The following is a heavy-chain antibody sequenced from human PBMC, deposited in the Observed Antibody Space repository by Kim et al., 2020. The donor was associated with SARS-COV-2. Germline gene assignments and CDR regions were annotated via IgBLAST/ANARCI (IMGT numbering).Heavy chain of an antibody. J-gene: IGHJ6*02. D-gene: IGHD4-4*01. Sequence: DSVKGRFTISRDNSKNTLYLQMNSLRAEDTAVYYCAREEVTTGKAYGMDVWGQGTTVTVSS. V-gene: IGHV3-53*01. CDR3: AREEVTTGKAYGMDV.